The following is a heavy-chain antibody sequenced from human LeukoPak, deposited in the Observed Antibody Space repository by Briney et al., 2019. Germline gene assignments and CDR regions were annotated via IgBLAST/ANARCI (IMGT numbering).Heavy chain of an antibody. J-gene: IGHJ4*02. V-gene: IGHV3-15*01. CDR2: IKSKTDGGTT. D-gene: IGHD3-22*01. CDR1: GFTFSNAW. Sequence: GGSLRLSCAASGFTFSNAWMSWVRQAPGKGLEWVGRIKSKTDGGTTDYAAPVKGRFTISRDDSKNTLYLQMNSLKTEDTAVYYCTTQTSLPRTYYYDSPFDYWGQGTLVTVSS. CDR3: TTQTSLPRTYYYDSPFDY.